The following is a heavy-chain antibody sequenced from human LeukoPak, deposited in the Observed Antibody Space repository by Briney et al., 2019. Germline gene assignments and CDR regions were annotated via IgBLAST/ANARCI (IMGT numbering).Heavy chain of an antibody. J-gene: IGHJ4*02. CDR3: AKEWNYYDSSGYLAY. D-gene: IGHD3-22*01. V-gene: IGHV3-30*02. CDR2: IRYDGSNK. CDR1: GFTFSSYG. Sequence: GGSLRLSCAASGFTFSSYGMHWVRQAPGKGLEWVAFIRYDGSNKYYADSVKGRFTISRDNSKNTLYLQMNSLRAEDTAVYYCAKEWNYYDSSGYLAYWGQGTLVTVSS.